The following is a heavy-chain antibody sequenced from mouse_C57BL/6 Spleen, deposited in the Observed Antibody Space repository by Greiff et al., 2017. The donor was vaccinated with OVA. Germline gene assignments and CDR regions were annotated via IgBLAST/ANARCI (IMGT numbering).Heavy chain of an antibody. V-gene: IGHV1-50*01. CDR3: AASWDVGGAMDY. D-gene: IGHD4-1*01. CDR1: GYTFTSYW. CDR2: IDPSDSYT. Sequence: VQLQQPGAELVKPGASVKLSCKASGYTFTSYWMQWVKQRPGQGLEWIGEIDPSDSYTNYNQKFKGKATLTVDTSSSTAYMQLSSLTSEDSAVYCCAASWDVGGAMDYWGQGTSVTVSS. J-gene: IGHJ4*01.